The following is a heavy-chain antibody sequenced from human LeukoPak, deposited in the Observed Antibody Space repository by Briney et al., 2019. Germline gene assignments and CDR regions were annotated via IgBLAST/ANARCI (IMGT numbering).Heavy chain of an antibody. CDR2: ISTSGSTI. D-gene: IGHD1/OR15-1a*01. CDR3: ARETRTLGDAFDI. V-gene: IGHV3-48*03. CDR1: GFTFSSYA. J-gene: IGHJ3*02. Sequence: GGSLRLSCAASGFTFSSYAMSWVRQAPGKGLEWVSYISTSGSTIYYADSVKGRFTISRDNAKNSLYLQMNSLRAEDTAIYYCARETRTLGDAFDIWGQGTMVTVSS.